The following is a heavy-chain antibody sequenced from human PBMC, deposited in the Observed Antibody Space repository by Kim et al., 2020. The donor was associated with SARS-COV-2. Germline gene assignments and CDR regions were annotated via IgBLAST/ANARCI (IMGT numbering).Heavy chain of an antibody. V-gene: IGHV3-30-3*01. CDR2: DGGHT. Sequence: DGGHTYYADSVQCRFTISRDNSKNTLYLQMNSLRAEDTAVYYCAREGWFDPWGQGTLVTVSS. CDR3: AREGWFDP. J-gene: IGHJ5*02.